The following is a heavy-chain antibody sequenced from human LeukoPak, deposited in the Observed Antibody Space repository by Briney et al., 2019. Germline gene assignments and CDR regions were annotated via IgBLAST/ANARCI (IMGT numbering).Heavy chain of an antibody. D-gene: IGHD6-6*01. V-gene: IGHV3-48*01. CDR2: ISSSSSSI. CDR1: RFTFSSYS. CDR3: VRQLVS. J-gene: IGHJ5*02. Sequence: GGSLRLSCAASRFTFSSYSMNWVRQAPGKGLEWVSYISSSSSSIYYADSVKGRFTISRDNTKNSLYLQMNSLRAEDTAVYYCVRQLVSWGQGTLVTVSS.